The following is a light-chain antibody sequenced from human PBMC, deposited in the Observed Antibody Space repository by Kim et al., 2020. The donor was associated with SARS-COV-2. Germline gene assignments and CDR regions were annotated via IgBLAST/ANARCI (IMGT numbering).Light chain of an antibody. CDR3: SSYTSSSTYV. V-gene: IGLV2-14*03. CDR1: TSDIGNYNY. CDR2: DVS. J-gene: IGLJ1*01. Sequence: QSALTQPASVSGSPGQSITISCTGTTSDIGNYNYVSWYQQHPGKAPKLMIYDVSNRPSWVSNRFSGSKSGNTASLTISGLQAEDEADYYCSSYTSSSTYVFGTGTKVTVL.